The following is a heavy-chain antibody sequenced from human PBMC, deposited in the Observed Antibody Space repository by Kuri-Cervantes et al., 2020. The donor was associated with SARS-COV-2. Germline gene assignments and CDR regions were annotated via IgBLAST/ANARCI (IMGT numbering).Heavy chain of an antibody. CDR3: ASGGMVNVVVPAAIYFDY. D-gene: IGHD2-2*01. J-gene: IGHJ4*02. CDR1: VGTFSSYA. Sequence: SVKVSCKASVGTFSSYAISWVRQAPGQGLEWMGGIIPIFGTANYAQKFQGRVTITADESTSTAYMELSSLRSEDTAVYYCASGGMVNVVVPAAIYFDYWGQGTLVTVSS. V-gene: IGHV1-69*13. CDR2: IIPIFGTA.